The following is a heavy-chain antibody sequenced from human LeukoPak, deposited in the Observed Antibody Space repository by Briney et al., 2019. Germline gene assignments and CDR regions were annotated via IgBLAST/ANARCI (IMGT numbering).Heavy chain of an antibody. V-gene: IGHV3-21*01. CDR3: ARVPGDV. J-gene: IGHJ6*04. Sequence: PGGSLRLSCAASGFTFRNYCMIWVRQAPGKGLEWVSSISGTSTYIYYGDSVKGRFTISRDNAKNSLYLQMNSLRAEDTGVYYCARVPGDVWGKGTTVTVSS. CDR2: ISGTSTYI. CDR1: GFTFRNYC.